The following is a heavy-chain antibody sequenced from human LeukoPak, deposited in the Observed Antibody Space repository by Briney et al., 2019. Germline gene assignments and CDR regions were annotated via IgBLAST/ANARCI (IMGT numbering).Heavy chain of an antibody. V-gene: IGHV4-30-2*01. CDR1: GGSISSGGYS. Sequence: PSQTLSLTCAVSGGSISSGGYSWSWIRQPPGKGLEWIGYIYHSGSTYYNPSLKSRVTISVDRSKNQFSLKLSSVTAADTAVYYCARESVLLWFGELLYGAFDIWGQGTMVTASS. CDR3: ARESVLLWFGELLYGAFDI. D-gene: IGHD3-10*01. J-gene: IGHJ3*02. CDR2: IYHSGST.